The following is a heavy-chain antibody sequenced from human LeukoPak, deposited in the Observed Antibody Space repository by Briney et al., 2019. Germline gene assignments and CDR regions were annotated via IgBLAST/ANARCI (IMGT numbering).Heavy chain of an antibody. Sequence: GASVKVSCKASGGTFSSYAISWVRQAPGQGLEWMGGIIPIFGTANYAQKFQGRVTITTDESTNTAYMELSSLRSEDTAVYYSGRDREDIVVVPAAKGGYYYYYMDVWGKGTTVTVSS. J-gene: IGHJ6*03. V-gene: IGHV1-69*05. D-gene: IGHD2-2*01. CDR1: GGTFSSYA. CDR2: IIPIFGTA. CDR3: GRDREDIVVVPAAKGGYYYYYMDV.